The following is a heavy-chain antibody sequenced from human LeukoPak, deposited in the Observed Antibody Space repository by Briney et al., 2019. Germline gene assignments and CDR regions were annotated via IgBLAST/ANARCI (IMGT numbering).Heavy chain of an antibody. CDR3: ARDRIVVVPAANYGMDV. Sequence: ASVKVSCKASGYTFTSYGISWVRQAPGQGLEWMGWISAYNGNTNYAQKLQGRVTMTTDTFTSTAYMELRSLRSDDTAVYYCARDRIVVVPAANYGMDVWGQGTTVTVSS. D-gene: IGHD2-2*01. J-gene: IGHJ6*02. CDR2: ISAYNGNT. CDR1: GYTFTSYG. V-gene: IGHV1-18*01.